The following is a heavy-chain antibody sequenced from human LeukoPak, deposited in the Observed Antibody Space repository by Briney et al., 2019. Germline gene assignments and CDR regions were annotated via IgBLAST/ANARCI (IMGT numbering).Heavy chain of an antibody. CDR2: INHSGST. D-gene: IGHD5-24*01. V-gene: IGHV4-38-2*01. J-gene: IGHJ4*02. CDR1: GYSISSGYY. Sequence: PSETLSLTCAVSGYSISSGYYWGWIRQPPGKGLEWIGEINHSGSTNYNPSLKSRVTISVDTSKNQFSLKLISVTAADTAVYYCARKGMATIRYWGQGTLVTVSS. CDR3: ARKGMATIRY.